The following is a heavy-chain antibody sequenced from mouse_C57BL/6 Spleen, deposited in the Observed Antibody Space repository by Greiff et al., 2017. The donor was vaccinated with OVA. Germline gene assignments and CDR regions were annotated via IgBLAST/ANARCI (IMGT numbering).Heavy chain of an antibody. CDR1: GFTFSDYY. V-gene: IGHV5-16*01. CDR2: INYDGSST. CDR3: AREDYDDDWDFEG. Sequence: DVKLVESEGGLVQPGSSMTLSCTASGFTFSDYYMAWVRQAPEKGLEWVANINYDGSSTYYLDSLKSRFILSRDNAKNILYLQMSSLKSEDTATYYSAREDYDDDWDFEGWGTGTTVTVSS. J-gene: IGHJ1*03. D-gene: IGHD2-4*01.